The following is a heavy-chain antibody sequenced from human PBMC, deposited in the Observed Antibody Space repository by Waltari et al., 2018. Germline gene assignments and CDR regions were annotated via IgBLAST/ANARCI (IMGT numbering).Heavy chain of an antibody. V-gene: IGHV3-30*02. CDR1: GLTCSSYG. J-gene: IGHJ4*02. D-gene: IGHD5-18*01. CDR3: AITAMVSAGLDY. CDR2: IRYDGSNK. Sequence: QVQLVESGGGVVQPGGSLRLSCAASGLTCSSYGMHWDRQAPGKGLEWVAFIRYDGSNKYYADSVKGRFTISRDNSKNTLYLQMNSLRAEDTAVYYCAITAMVSAGLDYWGQGTLVTVSS.